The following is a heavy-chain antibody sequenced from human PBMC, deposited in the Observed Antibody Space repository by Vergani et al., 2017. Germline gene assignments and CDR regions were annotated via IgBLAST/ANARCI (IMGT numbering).Heavy chain of an antibody. CDR2: IYYSGST. Sequence: QVQLQESVPGLVKPSQTLSLICTVSGGSISSGRYYWSWIRQHPGKGLEWIRYIYYSGSTYYNPSLKSRVTISVDPSKNQFSLKLSSVTAADTALYYCARDGGIDAFDIWGQGTMVTVSS. D-gene: IGHD4-23*01. V-gene: IGHV4-31*03. CDR3: ARDGGIDAFDI. J-gene: IGHJ3*02. CDR1: GGSISSGRYY.